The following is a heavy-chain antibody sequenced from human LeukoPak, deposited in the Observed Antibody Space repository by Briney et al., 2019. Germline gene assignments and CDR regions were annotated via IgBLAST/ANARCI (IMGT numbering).Heavy chain of an antibody. CDR3: ARGGYSYALPYYYGMDV. Sequence: GESLRLSCAASGFTFSNYDMHWVRQATGKGLEWVSAIDTAGDTYYPGSVKGRFTISRENAKNSLYLQINSLRDEDTAVYYCARGGYSYALPYYYGMDVWGQGTTVTVSS. CDR2: IDTAGDT. CDR1: GFTFSNYD. J-gene: IGHJ6*02. V-gene: IGHV3-13*01. D-gene: IGHD5-18*01.